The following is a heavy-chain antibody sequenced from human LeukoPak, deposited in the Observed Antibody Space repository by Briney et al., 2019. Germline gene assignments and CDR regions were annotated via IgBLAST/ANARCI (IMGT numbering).Heavy chain of an antibody. J-gene: IGHJ5*02. D-gene: IGHD3-22*01. CDR3: ATGVFSSGYYGSWFDP. Sequence: ASVKVSCKVSGYTLTELYMHWVRQAPGKGLEWMGGFDPEDGETIYAQKFQGRVTMTEDTSTDTAYMELSSLRSEDTAVYYCATGVFSSGYYGSWFDPWGQGTLVTVSS. V-gene: IGHV1-24*01. CDR2: FDPEDGET. CDR1: GYTLTELY.